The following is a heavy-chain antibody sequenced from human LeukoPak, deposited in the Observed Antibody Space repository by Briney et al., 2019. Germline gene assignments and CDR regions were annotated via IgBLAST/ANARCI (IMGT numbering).Heavy chain of an antibody. CDR1: GYTFTTYA. D-gene: IGHD3-3*01. J-gene: IGHJ4*02. Sequence: GASVKVSCKASGYTFTTYAIQWVRQAPGQGLEWMGWINVGNGNTRYSQKFQGRVTITRDTSASTAYMELISLRSEDTAIYYCAREGDYDFRSGYYNPRGFDYWGQGTLVTVSS. CDR3: AREGDYDFRSGYYNPRGFDY. V-gene: IGHV1-3*01. CDR2: INVGNGNT.